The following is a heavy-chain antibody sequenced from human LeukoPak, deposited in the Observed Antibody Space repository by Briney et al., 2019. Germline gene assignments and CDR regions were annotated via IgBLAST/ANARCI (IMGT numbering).Heavy chain of an antibody. J-gene: IGHJ4*02. CDR3: AREVEMATITEPLLDY. Sequence: GGSLRLSCAASGFTFSSYWMHWVRQAPGKGLVWVSRINSDGSTTTYADSVKGRFTISRDNAKNTLYLQMNSLRAEDTAVYYCAREVEMATITEPLLDYWGQGTLVTVSS. V-gene: IGHV3-74*01. CDR1: GFTFSSYW. D-gene: IGHD5-24*01. CDR2: INSDGSTT.